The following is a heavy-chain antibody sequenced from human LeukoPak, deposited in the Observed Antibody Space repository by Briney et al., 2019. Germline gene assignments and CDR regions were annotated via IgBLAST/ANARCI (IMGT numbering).Heavy chain of an antibody. CDR3: AKGVRSGTYFNYFDP. D-gene: IGHD1-26*01. Sequence: GGSLRLSCVASGFTLDDNALHWVRQAPGKGLEWISLISGDGDNTDYADSVKGRFTISRDNSKNSLYLQMSSLRAEDTALYYCAKGVRSGTYFNYFDPWGQGTLVSVSS. V-gene: IGHV3-43*02. CDR1: GFTLDDNA. CDR2: ISGDGDNT. J-gene: IGHJ5*02.